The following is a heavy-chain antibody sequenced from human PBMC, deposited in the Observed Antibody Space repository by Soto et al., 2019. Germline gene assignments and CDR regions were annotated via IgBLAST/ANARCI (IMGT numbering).Heavy chain of an antibody. CDR1: GFTFSSYG. J-gene: IGHJ4*02. V-gene: IGHV3-30*03. CDR2: ISYDGSNK. D-gene: IGHD1-7*01. CDR3: STGTRLYYFDY. Sequence: GGTLRLSCAASGFTFSSYGMHWVRQAPGKGLEWVAVISYDGSNKYYADSVKGRFTISRDNSKNTLYLQMNSLRAEDTAVYYCSTGTRLYYFDYWGQGTLVTVSS.